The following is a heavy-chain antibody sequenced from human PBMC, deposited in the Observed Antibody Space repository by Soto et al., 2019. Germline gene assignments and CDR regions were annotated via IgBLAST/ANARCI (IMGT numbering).Heavy chain of an antibody. CDR3: ARDAYSNYFFYCYYGMDV. D-gene: IGHD4-4*01. J-gene: IGHJ6*02. CDR1: GFTFSSYA. CDR2: ISYDGSNK. Sequence: PGGSLRLSCAASGFTFSSYAMHWVRQAPGKGLEWVAVISYDGSNKYYADSVKGRFTISRDNSKNTLYLQMNSLRSEDTAVYYCARDAYSNYFFYCYYGMDVWGQGTTVTVTS. V-gene: IGHV3-30-3*01.